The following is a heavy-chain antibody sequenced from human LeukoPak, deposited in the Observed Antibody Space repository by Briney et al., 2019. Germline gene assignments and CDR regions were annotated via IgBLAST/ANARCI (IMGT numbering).Heavy chain of an antibody. D-gene: IGHD6-13*01. CDR1: EFTFSSYG. Sequence: GGSLRLSCAASEFTFSSYGMHWVRQAPGKGLEWVAFIRYDGSNKYYADSVKGRFTISRDNSKNTLYLQMNSLRAEDTAVYYCAKSYSIAAAANWFDPWGQGTLVTVSS. J-gene: IGHJ5*02. CDR3: AKSYSIAAAANWFDP. CDR2: IRYDGSNK. V-gene: IGHV3-30*02.